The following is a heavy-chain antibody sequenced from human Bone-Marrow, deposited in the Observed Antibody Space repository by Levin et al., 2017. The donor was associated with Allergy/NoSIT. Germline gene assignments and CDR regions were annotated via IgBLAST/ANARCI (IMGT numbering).Heavy chain of an antibody. J-gene: IGHJ6*02. Sequence: GESLKISCVASGFGFGTYAIHWVRQAPGKGLEWVAIISDDGTKKYYAESVKGRFTVSRDNSKNTLFLQMNSLRPEDTAVYYCARDGSTRWDEEGYYYYSGMDVWGQGTTVTVSS. CDR2: ISDDGTKK. D-gene: IGHD6-19*01. CDR1: GFGFGTYA. V-gene: IGHV3-30*04. CDR3: ARDGSTRWDEEGYYYYSGMDV.